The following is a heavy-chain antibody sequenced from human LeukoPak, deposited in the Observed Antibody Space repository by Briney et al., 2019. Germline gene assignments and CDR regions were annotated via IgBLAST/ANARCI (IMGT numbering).Heavy chain of an antibody. V-gene: IGHV3-7*01. D-gene: IGHD3-16*02. CDR2: IKQDGSEK. CDR3: ARDGDRSLWSPEYYFDY. CDR1: GFTFSSYW. Sequence: GSLRLSCAASGFTFSSYWMSWVRQAPGKGLEWVANIKQDGSEKYYVDSVKGRFTISRDNAKNSLYLQMNSLRAEDTAVYYCARDGDRSLWSPEYYFDYWGQGTLVTVSS. J-gene: IGHJ4*02.